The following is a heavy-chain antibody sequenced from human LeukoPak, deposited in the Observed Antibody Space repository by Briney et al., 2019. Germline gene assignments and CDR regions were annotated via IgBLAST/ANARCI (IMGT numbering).Heavy chain of an antibody. CDR3: AREQATFGSARAFDI. Sequence: AGTSLRLSCAASGFTLWRHGMHWLRQTPGKGLEWVAVTWFGGTDYADSVKGRFTVSRDNSKMTLYLQMNYLRVEDTALYYCAREQATFGSARAFDIWGRGTVVTVSS. CDR1: GFTLWRHG. J-gene: IGHJ3*02. D-gene: IGHD3-16*01. V-gene: IGHV3-33*01. CDR2: TWFGGT.